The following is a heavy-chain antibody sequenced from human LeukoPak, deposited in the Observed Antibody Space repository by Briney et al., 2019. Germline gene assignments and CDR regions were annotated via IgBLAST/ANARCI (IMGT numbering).Heavy chain of an antibody. CDR3: ARGLIYAAAGTSHCCGGAFDI. D-gene: IGHD6-13*01. V-gene: IGHV1-18*01. CDR1: GYTFTSYG. CDR2: ISAYNGNT. J-gene: IGHJ3*02. Sequence: GASVKVSCKASGYTFTSYGISWVRQAPGQGLEWMGWISAYNGNTNYAQKLQGRVTMTTDTSTSTAYMELRSLRSDDTAVYYCARGLIYAAAGTSHCCGGAFDIWGQGTMVTVSS.